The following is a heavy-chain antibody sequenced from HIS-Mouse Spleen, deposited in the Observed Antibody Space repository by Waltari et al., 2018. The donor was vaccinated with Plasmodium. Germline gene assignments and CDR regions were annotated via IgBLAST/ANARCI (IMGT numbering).Heavy chain of an antibody. V-gene: IGHV3-7*01. CDR3: ARVATYYYDSSGYPDAFDI. D-gene: IGHD3-22*01. J-gene: IGHJ3*02. CDR2: IKQDGSEK. CDR1: GFTFSSYW. Sequence: EVQLVESGGGLVQPGGSLRLSCAASGFTFSSYWMSWVRQAPGKGLEWVANIKQDGSEKYYGDPVKGRLTISRDNAKNSLYLQMNSLRAEDTAVYYCARVATYYYDSSGYPDAFDIWGQGTMVTVSS.